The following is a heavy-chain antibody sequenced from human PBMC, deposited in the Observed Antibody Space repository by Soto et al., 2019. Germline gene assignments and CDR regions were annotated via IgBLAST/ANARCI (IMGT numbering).Heavy chain of an antibody. D-gene: IGHD1-26*01. CDR3: ARDWGGLIGIVGAPRYYYGMDV. V-gene: IGHV1-18*01. CDR2: ISAYNGNT. Sequence: QVQLVQSGAEVKKPGASVKVSCKASGYTFTSYGISWVRQAPGQGLEWMGWISAYNGNTNYAQKLQGRVTMTTDTSTSTAYRELRSLRSDDTAVYYCARDWGGLIGIVGAPRYYYGMDVWGQGTTVTVSS. J-gene: IGHJ6*02. CDR1: GYTFTSYG.